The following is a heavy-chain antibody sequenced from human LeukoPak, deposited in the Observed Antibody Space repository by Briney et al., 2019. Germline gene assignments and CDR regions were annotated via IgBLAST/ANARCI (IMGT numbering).Heavy chain of an antibody. CDR3: AKDQGRYSGYLFYFDY. CDR1: GFTFTSYS. D-gene: IGHD5-12*01. Sequence: GGSLRLSCAASGFTFTSYSMNWVRQAPGKGLEWVSTISGGGGSTYYADSVKGRFTISRDNSKNTLYLQVNSLRAEDTAVYYCAKDQGRYSGYLFYFDYWGQGTLVTVSS. CDR2: ISGGGGST. V-gene: IGHV3-23*01. J-gene: IGHJ4*02.